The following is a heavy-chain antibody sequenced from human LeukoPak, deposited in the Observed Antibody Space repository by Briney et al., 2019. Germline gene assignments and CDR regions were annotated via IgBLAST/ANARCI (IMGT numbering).Heavy chain of an antibody. Sequence: PSETLSLTCTVSGGSISSYYWSWIRQPPGKGLEWIGYIYYSGSTYHNPSLKSRVTISVDTSKNQFSLKLSSVTAADTAVYYCARAAAGIHYWGQGTLVTVSS. D-gene: IGHD6-13*01. CDR1: GGSISSYY. CDR2: IYYSGST. V-gene: IGHV4-59*06. CDR3: ARAAAGIHY. J-gene: IGHJ4*02.